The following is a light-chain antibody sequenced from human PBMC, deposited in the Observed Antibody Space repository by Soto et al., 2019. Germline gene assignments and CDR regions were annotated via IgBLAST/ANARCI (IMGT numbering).Light chain of an antibody. CDR2: RDG. J-gene: IGLJ3*02. CDR1: SSNIGSHF. CDR3: AVWDQRLTGWV. Sequence: QSVLTQPPSASGTPGQSLTISCSGSSSNIGSHFVYWYQHLPGTAPKLLIFRDGHRPSGVPARFFGSKSGTSASLAITGLRSEDEADYYCAVWDQRLTGWVFGGGTKLTVL. V-gene: IGLV1-47*01.